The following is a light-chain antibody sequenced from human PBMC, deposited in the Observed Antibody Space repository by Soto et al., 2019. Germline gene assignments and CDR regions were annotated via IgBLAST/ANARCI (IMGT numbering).Light chain of an antibody. CDR3: QQSFHTPRT. J-gene: IGKJ1*01. CDR2: AAS. CDR1: QSISNY. Sequence: DIQMTQSPSSLSASVGDRVTITCRASQSISNYLNWYQQRPGKAPKLLIYAASSLQSGVPSRFNASGSGTDFTLTINSLRPEDFATYYCQQSFHTPRTFGQGTKVDIK. V-gene: IGKV1-39*01.